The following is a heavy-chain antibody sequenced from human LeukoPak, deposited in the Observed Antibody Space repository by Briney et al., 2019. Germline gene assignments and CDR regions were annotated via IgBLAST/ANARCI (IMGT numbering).Heavy chain of an antibody. CDR2: IYYSGST. V-gene: IGHV4-39*01. CDR1: GGFISSSSYY. D-gene: IGHD3-22*01. CDR3: ASGVDYYDSSGYFDY. J-gene: IGHJ4*02. Sequence: SETLSLTCTVSGGFISSSSYYWGWIRQPPGKGLEWIGSIYYSGSTYYNPSLKSRVTISVDTSKNQFPLKLSSVTAADTAVYYCASGVDYYDSSGYFDYWGQGTLVTVSS.